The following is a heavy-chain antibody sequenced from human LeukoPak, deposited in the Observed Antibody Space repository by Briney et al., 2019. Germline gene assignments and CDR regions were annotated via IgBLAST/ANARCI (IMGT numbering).Heavy chain of an antibody. CDR1: GYSFTSYW. CDR3: ARQNVDTAMGVVY. J-gene: IGHJ4*02. CDR2: IYPGDSDT. D-gene: IGHD5-18*01. Sequence: GESLKISCKGSGYSFTSYWTVWVRQMPGKGLEWMGIIYPGDSDTRYSPSFQGQVTISADKSISTAYLQWSSLKASDTAMYYCARQNVDTAMGVVYWGQGTLVTVSS. V-gene: IGHV5-51*01.